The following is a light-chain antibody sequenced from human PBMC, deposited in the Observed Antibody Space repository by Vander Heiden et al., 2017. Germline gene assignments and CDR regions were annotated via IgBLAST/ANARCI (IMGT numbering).Light chain of an antibody. J-gene: IGLJ1*01. Sequence: QSVLTQPPSVSGAPGQRATITCTGSSCNNGAPYDVNWYQHLPGTTPTLLIYENTHRPPGVPDRFSGSKSGTSASLAISGLQADDEAEYYCQSYDNTLSGSVFGTGTKVTVL. CDR2: ENT. V-gene: IGLV1-40*01. CDR3: QSYDNTLSGSV. CDR1: SCNNGAPYD.